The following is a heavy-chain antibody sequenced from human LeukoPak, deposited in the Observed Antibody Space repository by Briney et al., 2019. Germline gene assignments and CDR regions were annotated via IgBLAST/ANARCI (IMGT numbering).Heavy chain of an antibody. Sequence: GGSLRLSCVPPGFTFRGNEMNWVRKAPGRGLGWVSDISSGSTNIYYADSVKGRFTISRDDAKNSLYLQMHSLRVEDTAVYYCARAYYYDSGSYGAFDIWGQGTMVTVSS. CDR2: ISSGSTNI. J-gene: IGHJ3*02. D-gene: IGHD3-10*01. CDR1: GFTFRGNE. V-gene: IGHV3-48*03. CDR3: ARAYYYDSGSYGAFDI.